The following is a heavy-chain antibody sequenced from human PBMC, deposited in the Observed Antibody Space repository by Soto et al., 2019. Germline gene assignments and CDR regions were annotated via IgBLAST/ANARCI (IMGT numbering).Heavy chain of an antibody. CDR3: ASGGTAPLYYSYYGMDV. Sequence: SVKVSCKASGGTFSSYAISWVRQAPGQGLEWMGGIIPIFGTANYAQKFQGRVTITADESTSTAYMELSSLRSEDTAVYYCASGGTAPLYYSYYGMDVWGQGTTVTVSS. J-gene: IGHJ6*02. V-gene: IGHV1-69*13. CDR1: GGTFSSYA. CDR2: IIPIFGTA. D-gene: IGHD3-16*01.